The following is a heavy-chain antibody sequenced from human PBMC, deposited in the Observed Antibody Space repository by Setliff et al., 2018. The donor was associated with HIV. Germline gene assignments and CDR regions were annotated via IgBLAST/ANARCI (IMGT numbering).Heavy chain of an antibody. CDR2: IYHSGST. CDR3: ARHLLGYFTNGVCYYDAFYI. D-gene: IGHD2-8*01. J-gene: IGHJ3*02. CDR1: GYSISSGYY. Sequence: SETLSLTCAVSGYSISSGYYLGWIRQPPGKGLEWIWSIYHSGSTYYNPSLKSRVTISVDTSKNQFSLKLSSVTAADTAVYYCARHLLGYFTNGVCYYDAFYIWGQGTMVTVSS. V-gene: IGHV4-38-2*01.